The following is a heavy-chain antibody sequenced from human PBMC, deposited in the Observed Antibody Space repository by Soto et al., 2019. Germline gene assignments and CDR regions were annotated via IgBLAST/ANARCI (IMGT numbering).Heavy chain of an antibody. CDR2: ISISSSTI. J-gene: IGHJ5*02. Sequence: PXESLRLSCAASGFIFVTYAMGWVRQAPGKGLEWVSYISISSSTIYYADSVKGRFTISRDDAKNSLYLQMNSLRDEDTSVYYCARDNGIAGSFDPWGQGTMVTVPS. CDR1: GFIFVTYA. V-gene: IGHV3-48*02. D-gene: IGHD6-13*01. CDR3: ARDNGIAGSFDP.